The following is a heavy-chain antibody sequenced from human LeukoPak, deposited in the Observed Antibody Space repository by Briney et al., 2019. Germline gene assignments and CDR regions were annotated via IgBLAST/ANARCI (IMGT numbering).Heavy chain of an antibody. CDR1: GYRFTNYW. J-gene: IGHJ5*02. CDR2: IYPGDSDT. D-gene: IGHD6-13*01. V-gene: IGHV5-51*01. CDR3: ARHRSGRRAQQLVPVYNWFDP. Sequence: GGSLKISCKGSGYRFTNYWIGWVRQMPGKGLEWMGIIYPGDSDTRYSPSFQGQVTISADKSISTAYLQWSSLKASDTAMYYCARHRSGRRAQQLVPVYNWFDPWGQGTLVTVSS.